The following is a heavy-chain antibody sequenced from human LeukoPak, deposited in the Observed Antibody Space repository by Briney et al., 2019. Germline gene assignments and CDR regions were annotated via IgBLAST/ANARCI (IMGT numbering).Heavy chain of an antibody. V-gene: IGHV4-34*01. Sequence: SETLSLTCAVYGGSFSGYYWSWIRQPPGKGLEWIGEINHSGSTNYNPSLKSRVTISVETSKNQFSLKLSSVTAADTAVYYCARLRMVRGVNHGMDVWGEGTTVTVSS. D-gene: IGHD3-10*01. CDR2: INHSGST. CDR1: GGSFSGYY. J-gene: IGHJ6*04. CDR3: ARLRMVRGVNHGMDV.